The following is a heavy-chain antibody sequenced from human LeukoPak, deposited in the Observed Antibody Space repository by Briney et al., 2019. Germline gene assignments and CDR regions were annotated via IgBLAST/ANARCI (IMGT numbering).Heavy chain of an antibody. Sequence: GGSLRLSCAASGFTFNTFGMHWVRQAPGKGLEWVAVISYDGSNKYYADSVKGRFTISRDNSKNTLYLQMNSLRAEDTAVYYCAKTHDSGWFYFDYWGQGTLVTVSS. D-gene: IGHD6-19*01. CDR1: GFTFNTFG. CDR2: ISYDGSNK. CDR3: AKTHDSGWFYFDY. V-gene: IGHV3-30*18. J-gene: IGHJ4*02.